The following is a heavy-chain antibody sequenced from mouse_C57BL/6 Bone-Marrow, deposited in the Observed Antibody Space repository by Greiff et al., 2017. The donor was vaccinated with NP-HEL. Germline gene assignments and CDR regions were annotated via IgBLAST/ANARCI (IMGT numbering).Heavy chain of an antibody. CDR2: ISSGSSTI. J-gene: IGHJ1*03. Sequence: VQLKESGGGLVKPGGSLKLSCAASGFTFSDYGMHWVRQAPEKGLEWVAYISSGSSTIYYADTVKGRFTISRDNAKNTLFLQMTSLRSEDTAMYYCARTDYYGSSWNWYFDVWGTGTTVTVSS. V-gene: IGHV5-17*01. CDR3: ARTDYYGSSWNWYFDV. CDR1: GFTFSDYG. D-gene: IGHD1-1*01.